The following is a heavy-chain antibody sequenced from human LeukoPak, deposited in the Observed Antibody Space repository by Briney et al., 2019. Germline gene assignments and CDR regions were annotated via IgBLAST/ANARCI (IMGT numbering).Heavy chain of an antibody. Sequence: ASVKVSCKASGYTFTDYYLHWVRQAPRQGLEWMGWINPNSGGTNYAQKFQGRVTMTRDTSISTAYMELSRLTSDDTAVYYCATYPKEGVDYWGQGTLVTVSS. V-gene: IGHV1-2*02. CDR1: GYTFTDYY. J-gene: IGHJ4*02. CDR3: ATYPKEGVDY. CDR2: INPNSGGT.